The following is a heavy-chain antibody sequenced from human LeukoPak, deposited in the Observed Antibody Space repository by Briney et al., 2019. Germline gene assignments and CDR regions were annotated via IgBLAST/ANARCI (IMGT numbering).Heavy chain of an antibody. Sequence: GGSLRLSCAASGFTFSSYAMHWVRQAPGKGLEWVAVISYDGSNKYYADSVKGRFTISRDNSKNTLYLQMNSLRAEDTAVYYCATWSNAWEFDYWGQGTLVSVSS. D-gene: IGHD1-26*01. J-gene: IGHJ4*02. CDR2: ISYDGSNK. CDR3: ATWSNAWEFDY. CDR1: GFTFSSYA. V-gene: IGHV3-30-3*01.